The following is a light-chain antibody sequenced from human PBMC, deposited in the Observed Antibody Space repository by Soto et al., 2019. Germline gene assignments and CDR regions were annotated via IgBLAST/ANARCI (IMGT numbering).Light chain of an antibody. CDR1: ENVGKY. CDR2: GVS. CDR3: QQTHSIPWT. Sequence: DIQMTQSPSSKSASVGDRVTISCRASENVGKYLNWYQQKAGRAPELLIYGVSTLHSGVPSRFSGSGSGTEFPLIIASLQPEDSATYYCQQTHSIPWTFGQGAEVEIK. V-gene: IGKV1-39*01. J-gene: IGKJ1*01.